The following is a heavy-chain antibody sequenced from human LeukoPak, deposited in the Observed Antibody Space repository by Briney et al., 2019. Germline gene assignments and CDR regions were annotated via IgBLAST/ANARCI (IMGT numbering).Heavy chain of an antibody. D-gene: IGHD3-22*01. CDR3: ARGLRDSSGREYFQH. V-gene: IGHV1-8*01. CDR1: GYTFTSYD. Sequence: ASGKVSCKASGYTFTSYDISWVRQATGQGLEWMGWMNPNSGNTGYAQKFQGRATMTRSTSISTAYMELSSLRSEDTAVYYCARGLRDSSGREYFQHWGQGTLVTVSS. CDR2: MNPNSGNT. J-gene: IGHJ1*01.